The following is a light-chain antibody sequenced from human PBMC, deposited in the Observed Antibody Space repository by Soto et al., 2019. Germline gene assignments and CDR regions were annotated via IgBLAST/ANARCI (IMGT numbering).Light chain of an antibody. CDR2: AAS. J-gene: IGKJ4*01. V-gene: IGKV1-27*01. CDR1: QGIRNY. CDR3: QKYNSVPS. Sequence: DIPMTQSPSSLSASVGDRVTISCRASQGIRNYVAWYQQRPGKVPKLLIYAASTLQSGVPSRFSGSGSGTDFTLTISRLQPEDVATYYCQKYNSVPSFGGGTKVEIK.